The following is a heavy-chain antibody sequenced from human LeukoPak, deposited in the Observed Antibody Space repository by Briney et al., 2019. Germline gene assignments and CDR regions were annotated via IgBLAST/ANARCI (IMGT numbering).Heavy chain of an antibody. Sequence: GGSLRLSCAASGFTFSSYGMHWVRQAPGKGLEWVAVISYDGSNKYYADSVKGRFTISRDNSKNTLYLQMNSLRAEDTAVYYCAKDPQLLWIGDDAFDIWGQGTMVTVSS. CDR3: AKDPQLLWIGDDAFDI. V-gene: IGHV3-30*18. D-gene: IGHD3-10*01. CDR1: GFTFSSYG. J-gene: IGHJ3*02. CDR2: ISYDGSNK.